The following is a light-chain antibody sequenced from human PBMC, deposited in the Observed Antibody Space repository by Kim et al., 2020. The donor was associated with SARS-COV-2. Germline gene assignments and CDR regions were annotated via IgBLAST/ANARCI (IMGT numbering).Light chain of an antibody. Sequence: DIVMTQSPLSLPVTPGEPASIPCRSSQSLLHSNGYNYSDWYLQKPGQSPQLLFDLGANRASGVPDRFSGSGSGTDFALKISRVEAGDVGVFYCMQALQTLWTFGQGTKVDIK. J-gene: IGKJ1*01. CDR2: LGA. CDR3: MQALQTLWT. CDR1: QSLLHSNGYNY. V-gene: IGKV2-28*01.